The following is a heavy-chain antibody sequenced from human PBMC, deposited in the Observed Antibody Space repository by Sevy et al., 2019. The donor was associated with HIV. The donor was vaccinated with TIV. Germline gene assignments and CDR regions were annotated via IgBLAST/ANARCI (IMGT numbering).Heavy chain of an antibody. CDR1: GASISGYY. V-gene: IGHV4-59*01. CDR2: IFYSRSN. CDR3: ARASPNYYYGMDV. J-gene: IGHJ6*02. Sequence: SETLSLTCTVSGASISGYYWSWIRQPPGKGLEWIGYIFYSRSNHYSPSLKSRVTISVDTSKNQLSLRLSSMTAADTAVYYCARASPNYYYGMDVWGQGTTVTVSS.